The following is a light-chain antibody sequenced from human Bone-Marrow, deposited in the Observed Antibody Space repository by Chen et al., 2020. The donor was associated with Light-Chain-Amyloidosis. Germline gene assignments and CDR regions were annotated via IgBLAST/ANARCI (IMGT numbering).Light chain of an antibody. J-gene: IGKJ4*01. CDR3: HQYNTVPLT. V-gene: IGKV1-33*01. CDR2: DAT. CDR1: QEINIF. Sequence: DIQMTQSPSSLSASVGDRVTITCQASQEINIFLNWYQQKPGKAPKLLIYDATYLDAGVPSRFSGRGSWTDFTLTLSSLQPEDVPTYYCHQYNTVPLTFGGGTKVQIK.